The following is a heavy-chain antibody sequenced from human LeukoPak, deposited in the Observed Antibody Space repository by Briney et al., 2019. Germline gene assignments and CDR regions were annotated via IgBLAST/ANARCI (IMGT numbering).Heavy chain of an antibody. CDR1: GGSISSYY. D-gene: IGHD2-2*01. CDR3: ARECSGYQLHTFDY. Sequence: PSETLSLTCTVSGGSISSYYLSWIRQPAGKGLEWIGRIYPSGGTTYNPSLKSRVTLSVDTSKNQFSLKLSSVTAADTAVYYCARECSGYQLHTFDYWGQGTLVTVSS. V-gene: IGHV4-4*07. CDR2: IYPSGGT. J-gene: IGHJ4*02.